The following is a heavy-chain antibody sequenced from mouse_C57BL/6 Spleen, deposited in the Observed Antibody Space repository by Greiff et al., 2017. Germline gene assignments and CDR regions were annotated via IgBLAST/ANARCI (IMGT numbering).Heavy chain of an antibody. CDR3: AREGYGRAMDY. CDR1: GYSITSGYD. J-gene: IGHJ4*01. Sequence: EVKLMESGPGMVKPSQSLSLTCTVTGYSITSGYDWHWIRHFPGNKLEWMGYISYSGSTNYNPSLKSRISITHDTSKNHFFLKLNSVTTEDTATYYCAREGYGRAMDYWGQGTSVTVSS. D-gene: IGHD1-2*01. CDR2: ISYSGST. V-gene: IGHV3-1*01.